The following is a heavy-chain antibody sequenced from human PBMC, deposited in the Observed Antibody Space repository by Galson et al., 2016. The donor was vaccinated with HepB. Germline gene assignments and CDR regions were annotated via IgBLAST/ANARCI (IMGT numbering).Heavy chain of an antibody. V-gene: IGHV3-30-3*01. Sequence: SLRLSCAASGFTFSSYGIHWVRQAPGKGLEWVGSTSYDGSNSYFAESVKGRFTISRDNSKKTVYLQMNSLRLEDTAVYYCAGDQRNRILTENYQSGAGWLDPWGQGTLVTVTS. CDR2: TSYDGSNS. CDR1: GFTFSSYG. CDR3: AGDQRNRILTENYQSGAGWLDP. J-gene: IGHJ5*02. D-gene: IGHD3-9*01.